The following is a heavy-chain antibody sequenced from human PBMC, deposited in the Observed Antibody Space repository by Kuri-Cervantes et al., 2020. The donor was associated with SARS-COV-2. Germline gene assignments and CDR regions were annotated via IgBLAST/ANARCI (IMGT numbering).Heavy chain of an antibody. J-gene: IGHJ5*02. CDR1: GFSLSRYT. D-gene: IGHD2-8*01. V-gene: IGHV3-21*01. Sequence: GGSLRLSCVASGFSLSRYTMNWVRQAPGKALEWVSSISGSGSYIYYADSVKGRFTISRDNSKNTLYLQMNSLRAEDTAVYYCAGELINWFDPWGQGTLVTVSS. CDR2: ISGSGSYI. CDR3: AGELINWFDP.